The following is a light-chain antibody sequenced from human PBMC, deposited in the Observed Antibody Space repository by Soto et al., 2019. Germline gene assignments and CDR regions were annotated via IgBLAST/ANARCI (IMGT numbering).Light chain of an antibody. Sequence: QSALTQPSSMSGSPGQSITISCTGTSSDIGAYEHVSWYQQRPGRAPKVLIYDVRIRPSEVSNRFSGSKSGDTASLTNSGLQAEDEAVYYCASKTTSSTVLFGGGTKLTVL. CDR1: SSDIGAYEH. J-gene: IGLJ2*01. V-gene: IGLV2-14*03. CDR2: DVR. CDR3: ASKTTSSTVL.